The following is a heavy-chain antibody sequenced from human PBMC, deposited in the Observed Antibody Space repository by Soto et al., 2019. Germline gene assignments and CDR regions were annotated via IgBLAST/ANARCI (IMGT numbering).Heavy chain of an antibody. CDR3: AREGASGIVY. J-gene: IGHJ4*02. CDR1: GYTFTSHG. CDR2: ISAYDGDT. D-gene: IGHD3-10*01. Sequence: ASVKVSCKASGYTFTSHGINWVRQAPGQGLELMGWISAYDGDTKYEQKFQGRVTMTTDASSSTAYMELKSLSSDDTAVYFCAREGASGIVYWGQGTLVTVSS. V-gene: IGHV1-18*04.